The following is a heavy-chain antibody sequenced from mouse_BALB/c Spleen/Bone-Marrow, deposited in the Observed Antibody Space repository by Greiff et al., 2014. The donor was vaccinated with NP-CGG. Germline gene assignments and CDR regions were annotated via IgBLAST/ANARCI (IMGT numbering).Heavy chain of an antibody. V-gene: IGHV1S81*02. Sequence: VKLQESGAELVKPGASVKLSCKASGYTFTSYWIHWVKLRPGHGLEWIGEINPSNGRTNYNEKFKSKATLTVDKSSSTAYIQLSSLTSEDSAVYYCARYDGPAWFAYWGQGTLVTVS. D-gene: IGHD2-3*01. CDR2: INPSNGRT. CDR1: GYTFTSYW. CDR3: ARYDGPAWFAY. J-gene: IGHJ3*01.